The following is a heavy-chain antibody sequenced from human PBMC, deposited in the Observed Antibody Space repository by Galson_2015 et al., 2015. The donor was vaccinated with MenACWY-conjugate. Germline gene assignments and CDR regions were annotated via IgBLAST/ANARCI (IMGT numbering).Heavy chain of an antibody. J-gene: IGHJ5*02. Sequence: ETLSLTCTVSGGSISSSSYYWGWIRQPPGKGLEWIGSIYYSGSTYYNPSLKSRVTISVDTSKNQFSLKLSSVTAADTAVYYCARDQGHYGLGWFDPWGQGTLVTVSS. V-gene: IGHV4-39*07. CDR1: GGSISSSSYY. CDR2: IYYSGST. CDR3: ARDQGHYGLGWFDP. D-gene: IGHD4-17*01.